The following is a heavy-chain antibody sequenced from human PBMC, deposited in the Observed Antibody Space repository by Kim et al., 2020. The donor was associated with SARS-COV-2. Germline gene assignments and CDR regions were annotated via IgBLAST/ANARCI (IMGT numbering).Heavy chain of an antibody. J-gene: IGHJ6*02. V-gene: IGHV7-4-1*02. Sequence: ASVKVSCKASGYTFTSYAMNWVRQAPGQGLEWMGWINTNTGNPTYAQGFTGRFVFSLDTSVSTAYLQISSLKAEDTAVYYCARDVRVRGMVHYYYYGMDVWGQGTTVTVSS. D-gene: IGHD3-10*01. CDR2: INTNTGNP. CDR3: ARDVRVRGMVHYYYYGMDV. CDR1: GYTFTSYA.